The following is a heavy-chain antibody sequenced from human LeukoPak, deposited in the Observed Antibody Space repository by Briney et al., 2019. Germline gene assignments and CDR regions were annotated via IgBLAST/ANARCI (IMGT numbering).Heavy chain of an antibody. D-gene: IGHD6-6*01. Sequence: PSETLSLTCTVSGGSISSYYWSWIRQPPGKGLEWIGYIYYSGSTNYNPSLKSRVTISVDTSKNQFSLKLSSVTAADTAVYYCARTVGTSIAAPRFFDYWGQGTLVTVSS. CDR2: IYYSGST. CDR3: ARTVGTSIAAPRFFDY. CDR1: GGSISSYY. V-gene: IGHV4-59*01. J-gene: IGHJ4*02.